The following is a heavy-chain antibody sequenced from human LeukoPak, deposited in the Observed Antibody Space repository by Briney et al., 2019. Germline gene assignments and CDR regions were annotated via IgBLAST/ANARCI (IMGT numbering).Heavy chain of an antibody. Sequence: GGSLRLSCAASWLPVSGNYLRWVRQAPGKGLEWGSGIYSGGSTYYADSVMGRFTISRDNSKNTVYLQMPSLRAEDTTVYYCAGTPKMLGETHYAFDFWGQGTMVTVSS. CDR3: AGTPKMLGETHYAFDF. J-gene: IGHJ4*01. V-gene: IGHV3-53*01. CDR2: IYSGGST. CDR1: WLPVSGNY. D-gene: IGHD1-26*01.